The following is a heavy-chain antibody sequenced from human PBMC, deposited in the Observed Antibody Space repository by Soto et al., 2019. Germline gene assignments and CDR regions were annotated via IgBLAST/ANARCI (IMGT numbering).Heavy chain of an antibody. D-gene: IGHD4-17*01. Sequence: SVKVSCKASGGFNNYAVSWVRQAPGQGLEWMGVTIPELGTSNYAQRLQDRVTITVDKATNTAYLNLTTLTSEDTAIYYCARTSMTRIDYWGQGTLVTVSS. CDR3: ARTSMTRIDY. CDR2: TIPELGTS. J-gene: IGHJ4*02. CDR1: GGFNNYA. V-gene: IGHV1-69*10.